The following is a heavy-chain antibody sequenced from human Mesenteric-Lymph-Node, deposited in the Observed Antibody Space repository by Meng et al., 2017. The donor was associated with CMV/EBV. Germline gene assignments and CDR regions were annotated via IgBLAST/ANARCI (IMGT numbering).Heavy chain of an antibody. CDR3: ARDSGSSYFDY. CDR2: IYYSGST. V-gene: IGHV4-39*07. D-gene: IGHD6-6*01. J-gene: IGHJ4*02. Sequence: SETLSLTCTVSVGSISSCNYSCDCFRQPPGKGLEWIGSIYYSGSTYYNPSLKSRVTISVDTSKNQFSLKLSSVTAADTAVYYCARDSGSSYFDYWGQGTLVTVSS. CDR1: VGSISSCNYS.